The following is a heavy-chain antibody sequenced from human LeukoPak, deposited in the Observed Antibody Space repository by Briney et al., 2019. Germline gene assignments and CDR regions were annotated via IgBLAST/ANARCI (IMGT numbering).Heavy chain of an antibody. V-gene: IGHV3-23*01. D-gene: IGHD6-13*01. J-gene: IGHJ4*02. CDR3: AKTRPLDSSSWSHGDY. Sequence: AGRSLRLSCAASGFTFRSYGMHWVRQAPGKGLEWVSAISGSGDSTYYGDSVKGRFTISRDNSKNTLYLQMNSLRAEDTAVYYCAKTRPLDSSSWSHGDYWGQGTLVTVSS. CDR1: GFTFRSYG. CDR2: ISGSGDST.